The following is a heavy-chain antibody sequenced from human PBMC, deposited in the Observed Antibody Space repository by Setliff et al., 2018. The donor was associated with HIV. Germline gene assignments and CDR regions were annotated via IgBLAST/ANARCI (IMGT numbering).Heavy chain of an antibody. CDR1: NYSISSAYY. J-gene: IGHJ6*02. D-gene: IGHD6-19*01. Sequence: PSETLSLTCAVSNYSISSAYYWRWIRHPPGKGLEWIGSIYHSGSTYYNPSLKSRVTISVDTSKNQFSLKRSCVTAADTAVYYCARRPAGAVAGGYGMDVWGQGTTVTVSS. CDR3: ARRPAGAVAGGYGMDV. V-gene: IGHV4-38-2*01. CDR2: IYHSGST.